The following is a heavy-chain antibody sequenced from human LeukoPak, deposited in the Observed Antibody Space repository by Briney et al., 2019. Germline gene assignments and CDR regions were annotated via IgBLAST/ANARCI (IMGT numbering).Heavy chain of an antibody. CDR1: GYTFTSYG. CDR3: ARELTLAVAGSRSGLWGKVAPTTTRREYYFDY. Sequence: ASVKVSCKASGYTFTSYGISWVRQAPGQGLEWMGWISGSNGNTNYAQKLQGRVTMTTDTSTSTAYMDLRSLRSDDTAVYYCARELTLAVAGSRSGLWGKVAPTTTRREYYFDYWGQGILVTVSS. V-gene: IGHV1-18*01. D-gene: IGHD6-19*01. J-gene: IGHJ4*02. CDR2: ISGSNGNT.